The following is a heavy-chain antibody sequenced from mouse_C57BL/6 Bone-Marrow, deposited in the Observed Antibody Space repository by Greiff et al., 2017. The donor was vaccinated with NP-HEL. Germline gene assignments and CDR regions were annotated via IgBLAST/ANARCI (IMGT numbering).Heavy chain of an antibody. CDR3: ARGGSCLGDFDY. CDR1: GYTFTSYG. D-gene: IGHD1-1*01. Sequence: QVQLKQSGAELARPGASVKLSCKASGYTFTSYGISWVKQRTGQGLEWIGEIYPRSGNTYYNEKFKGKATLTADKSSSTAYMELRSLTSADSAVDVCARGGSCLGDFDYWGQGTTLTVSS. V-gene: IGHV1-81*01. J-gene: IGHJ2*01. CDR2: IYPRSGNT.